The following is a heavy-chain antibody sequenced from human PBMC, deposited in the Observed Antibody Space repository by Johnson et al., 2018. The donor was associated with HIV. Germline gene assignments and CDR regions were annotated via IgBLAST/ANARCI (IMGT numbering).Heavy chain of an antibody. Sequence: VQLAESGGGVVQPGRSLRLSCAASGFTFSSYGMHWVRQAPGKGLEWVSVIYSGGTTYYADSVKGRFTISRDNFKNTLYLQMTSLRAEDTAVYYCAKDQGIVGATVFDIWGQGTMVTVSS. D-gene: IGHD1-26*01. CDR3: AKDQGIVGATVFDI. CDR2: IYSGGTT. J-gene: IGHJ3*02. V-gene: IGHV3-NL1*01. CDR1: GFTFSSYG.